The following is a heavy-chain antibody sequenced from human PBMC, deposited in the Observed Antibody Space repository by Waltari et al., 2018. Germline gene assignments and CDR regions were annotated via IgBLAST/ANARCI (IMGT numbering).Heavy chain of an antibody. CDR3: ARDEARYYDIMTGGGYYGLDV. Sequence: QVQLQESGPGLVRPSQTLSLTCTVSGGSISSGSVYWTWIRQPAGKGLEWVGHIFTSGVTKDNPALKSRVSVSLDTSENQFSLRLSSVTAADTAVYYCARDEARYYDIMTGGGYYGLDVWGQGTTVTVSS. J-gene: IGHJ6*02. V-gene: IGHV4-61*02. D-gene: IGHD3-9*01. CDR2: IFTSGVT. CDR1: GGSISSGSVY.